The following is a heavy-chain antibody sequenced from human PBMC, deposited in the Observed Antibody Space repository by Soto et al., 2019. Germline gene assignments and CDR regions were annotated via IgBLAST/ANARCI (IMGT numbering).Heavy chain of an antibody. CDR3: ARAPGIRGVIIEDPWFDP. V-gene: IGHV1-18*01. CDR1: GYTFTSYG. Sequence: ASVKVSCKASGYTFTSYGISWVRQAPGQGLEWMGWISAYNGNTNYAQKLQGRVTITTDTSTSTAYMELRSLRSDDTAVFYCARAPGIRGVIIEDPWFDPWGQGTLVTVSS. D-gene: IGHD3-10*01. J-gene: IGHJ5*02. CDR2: ISAYNGNT.